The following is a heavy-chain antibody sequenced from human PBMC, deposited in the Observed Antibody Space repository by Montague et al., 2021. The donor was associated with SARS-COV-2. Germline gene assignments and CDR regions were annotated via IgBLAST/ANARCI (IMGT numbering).Heavy chain of an antibody. CDR2: IYTHRST. D-gene: IGHD2-15*01. V-gene: IGHV4-4*07. CDR1: GDSISGIF. Sequence: SETLSLTCSVSGDSISGIFWYWTWHPARTGLGLVWLIYTHRSTDYNPSLSLRVTMSVYTSKYQFSLKVNSVTAADAAMYYCARGVVGAPPVVDYWGRGTLVTVSS. J-gene: IGHJ4*02. CDR3: ARGVVGAPPVVDY.